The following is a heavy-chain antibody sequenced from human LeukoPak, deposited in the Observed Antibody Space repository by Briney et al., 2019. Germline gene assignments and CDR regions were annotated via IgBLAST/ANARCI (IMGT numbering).Heavy chain of an antibody. D-gene: IGHD1-7*01. V-gene: IGHV3-30*03. CDR3: VRDGGTGTTRGLFYYYGMDV. Sequence: AGGSLRLSCAASGFTFSRYGMYWVRQAPGKGLEWVAVISSDGTNKYYADSVKGRFTISRDNSRKSLYLQMTSLRADDTAVYYCVRDGGTGTTRGLFYYYGMDVWGQGTTVTVSS. CDR2: ISSDGTNK. J-gene: IGHJ6*02. CDR1: GFTFSRYG.